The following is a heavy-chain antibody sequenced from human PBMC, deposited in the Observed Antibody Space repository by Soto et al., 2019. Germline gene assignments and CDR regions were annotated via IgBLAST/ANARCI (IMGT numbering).Heavy chain of an antibody. Sequence: SETLSLTCTVSGGSISSSSYYWGWIRQPPGKGLEWIGSIYYSGSTYYNPSLKSRVTISVDTSKNQFSLKLSSVTAADTAVYYCARVKDFWSGYYGYYFDYWGQGTLVTV. CDR2: IYYSGST. J-gene: IGHJ4*02. CDR1: GGSISSSSYY. CDR3: ARVKDFWSGYYGYYFDY. V-gene: IGHV4-39*01. D-gene: IGHD3-3*01.